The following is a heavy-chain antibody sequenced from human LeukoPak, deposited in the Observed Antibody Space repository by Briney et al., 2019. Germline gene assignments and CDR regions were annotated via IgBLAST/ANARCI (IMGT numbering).Heavy chain of an antibody. V-gene: IGHV5-51*01. CDR3: ASGIAVAGIGLDV. CDR1: GYSFTSYW. D-gene: IGHD6-19*01. CDR2: IYPGDSDT. Sequence: GESLKISCKGSGYSFTSYWIVWVRQMPGKGLECMGIIYPGDSDTRYSPSFQGQVTISADKSISTAYLQWSSLKASDTAMYYCASGIAVAGIGLDVWGQGTTVSVSS. J-gene: IGHJ6*02.